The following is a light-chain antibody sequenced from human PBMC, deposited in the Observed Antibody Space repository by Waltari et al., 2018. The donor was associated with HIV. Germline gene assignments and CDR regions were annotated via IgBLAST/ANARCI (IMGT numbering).Light chain of an antibody. CDR1: QSVSSY. Sequence: EIVLTQSPATLSLSPGERATLSCRASQSVSSYFAWYQQQPGQAPRLLIYDASKRSTGIPARFSGSGSGTDFTLTINSLEPEDFAVYYCQQRSNWPPAFGGGTKVEIK. CDR2: DAS. J-gene: IGKJ4*01. V-gene: IGKV3-11*01. CDR3: QQRSNWPPA.